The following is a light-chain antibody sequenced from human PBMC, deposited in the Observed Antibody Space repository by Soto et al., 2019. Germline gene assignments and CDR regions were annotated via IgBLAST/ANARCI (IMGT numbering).Light chain of an antibody. V-gene: IGKV3-20*01. Sequence: EIVLTQSPGTLSLSPWERATLSCRASQSVSSSYLAWYQQKPGQAPRLLIYGASSRATGIPDRFSGSGSGTDFTLTISRLEPEAFAMYYCHQYGISPPVTFGQGTRLEIK. CDR1: QSVSSSY. CDR3: HQYGISPPVT. J-gene: IGKJ5*01. CDR2: GAS.